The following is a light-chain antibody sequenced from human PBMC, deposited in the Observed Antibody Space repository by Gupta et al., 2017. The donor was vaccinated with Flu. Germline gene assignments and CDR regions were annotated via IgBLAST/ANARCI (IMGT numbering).Light chain of an antibody. CDR1: SSNIGAGYD. V-gene: IGLV1-40*01. CDR3: QPYDSSLSVFV. Sequence: QSVLTQPPSVSGAPGQRVTISCTGSSSNIGAGYDVHWYQQLPGTAPKLLIYRNTNRPSGVPDRFPGSKSGTSASLAITGLQAEDETDYYCQPYDSSLSVFVFGTGTKVTVL. J-gene: IGLJ1*01. CDR2: RNT.